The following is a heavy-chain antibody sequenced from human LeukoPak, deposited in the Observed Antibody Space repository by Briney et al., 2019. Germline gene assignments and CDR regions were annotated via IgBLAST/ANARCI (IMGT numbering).Heavy chain of an antibody. Sequence: SETLSLTCTVSGGSISSGGYYWSWLRQHPGKGLEWIGYIYYSGSTYYNPSLKSRVTISVDTSKNQFSLSLNSVTAADTAVYYCARQPSGYYGDSGYYPYYFDYWGQGILVTVSS. CDR2: IYYSGST. D-gene: IGHD3-3*01. J-gene: IGHJ4*02. V-gene: IGHV4-31*03. CDR3: ARQPSGYYGDSGYYPYYFDY. CDR1: GGSISSGGYY.